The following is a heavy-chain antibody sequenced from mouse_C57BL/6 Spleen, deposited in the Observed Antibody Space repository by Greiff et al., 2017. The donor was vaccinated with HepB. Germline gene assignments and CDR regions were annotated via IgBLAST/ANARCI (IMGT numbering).Heavy chain of an antibody. Sequence: QVQLQQPGAELMRPGSSVKLSCKASGYTFTSYWMHWVKQRPIQGLEWIGNIDPSDSETHYNQKFKDKATLTVDKSSSTAYMQLSSLTSEDSAVYYCARNSNYLPLYAMDYWGQGTSVTVSS. D-gene: IGHD2-5*01. J-gene: IGHJ4*01. CDR3: ARNSNYLPLYAMDY. CDR2: IDPSDSET. V-gene: IGHV1-52*01. CDR1: GYTFTSYW.